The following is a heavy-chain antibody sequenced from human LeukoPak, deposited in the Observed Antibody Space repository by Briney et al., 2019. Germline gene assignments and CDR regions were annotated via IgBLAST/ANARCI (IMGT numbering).Heavy chain of an antibody. CDR2: IYYSGST. J-gene: IGHJ4*02. CDR1: GGSISSGDYY. CDR3: ARDGFLRYFDWLSTTYYFDY. V-gene: IGHV4-30-4*01. Sequence: SETLSLTCTVSGGSISSGDYYWSWIRQPPGTGLEWTGNIYYSGSTDYNPSLKSRITISVDTSKNQLSLKLSSVTAADTAVYFCARDGFLRYFDWLSTTYYFDYWGQGTLVTVSS. D-gene: IGHD3-9*01.